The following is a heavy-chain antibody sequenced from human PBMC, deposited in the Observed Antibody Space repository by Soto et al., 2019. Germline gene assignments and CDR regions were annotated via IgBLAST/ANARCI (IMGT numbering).Heavy chain of an antibody. D-gene: IGHD6-19*01. J-gene: IGHJ6*02. CDR1: GFTFSTYV. V-gene: IGHV3-23*01. Sequence: GGSLRLSCAASGFTFSTYVMSWVRQAPGKGPEWVSTIGGGGSSTYYADSVKGRFTISRDNSKNTLYLQTNSLRPEDTAVYYCAKQLGYSSGWYLIDYYYYGMDVWGQGTTVTVSS. CDR2: IGGGGSST. CDR3: AKQLGYSSGWYLIDYYYYGMDV.